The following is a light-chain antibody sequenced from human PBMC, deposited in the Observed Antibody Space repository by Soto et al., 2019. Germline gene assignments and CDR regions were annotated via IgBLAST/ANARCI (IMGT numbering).Light chain of an antibody. CDR3: QQYKTYSRT. V-gene: IGKV1-5*03. J-gene: IGKJ2*01. CDR2: KAS. CDR1: QNISPW. Sequence: DIQMTQSPSTLSASVGDRVTITCRASQNISPWLAWYQQKPGKAPKILIYKASSLESGVPSRFSGSDSGTEFTLTINSLQPDDFATYYCQQYKTYSRTFGQGTTMEIK.